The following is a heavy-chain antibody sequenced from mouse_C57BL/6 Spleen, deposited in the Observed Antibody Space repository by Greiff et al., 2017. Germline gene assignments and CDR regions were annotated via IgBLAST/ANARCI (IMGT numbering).Heavy chain of an antibody. CDR1: GYTFTSYW. D-gene: IGHD2-1*01. V-gene: IGHV1-52*01. CDR2: IDPSDSET. CDR3: ARSGNGNYEGAMDY. Sequence: QVHVKQPGAELVRPGSSVKLSCKASGYTFTSYWMHWVKQRPIQGLEWIGNIDPSDSETHYNQKFKDKATLTVDKSSSTAYMQLSSLTSEDSAVYYCARSGNGNYEGAMDYWGQGTSVTVSS. J-gene: IGHJ4*01.